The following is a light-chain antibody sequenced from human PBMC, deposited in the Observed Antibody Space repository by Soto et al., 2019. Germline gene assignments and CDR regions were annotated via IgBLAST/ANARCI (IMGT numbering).Light chain of an antibody. CDR1: QSVGSY. J-gene: IGKJ4*01. V-gene: IGKV3-11*01. Sequence: EIVLIQSPATLSLSPGERATLSCRASQSVGSYLAWYQHKPGQAPSLLLSDESNGATGIPARFSGSGSETDFTLTISSLEPEDSAVYYCQQRSNWPSLTFGGGTKVEIK. CDR2: DES. CDR3: QQRSNWPSLT.